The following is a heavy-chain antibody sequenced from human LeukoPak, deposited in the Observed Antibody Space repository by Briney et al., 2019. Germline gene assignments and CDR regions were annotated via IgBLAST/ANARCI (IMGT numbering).Heavy chain of an antibody. CDR2: ISSGTFTT. D-gene: IGHD6-13*01. CDR1: GFSFRSYA. Sequence: SGGSLRLSCAASGFSFRSYAMNWARQAPGKGLEWVSVISSGTFTTHYADSVKGRFTISRDDSKNTLYLQMNSLRAEDTAVYYCARGAYSSNWYVFGYWGQGILVTVSS. J-gene: IGHJ4*02. CDR3: ARGAYSSNWYVFGY. V-gene: IGHV3-23*01.